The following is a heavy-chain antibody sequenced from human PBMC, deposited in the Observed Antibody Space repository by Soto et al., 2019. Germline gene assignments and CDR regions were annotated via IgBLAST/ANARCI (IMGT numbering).Heavy chain of an antibody. V-gene: IGHV1-18*01. J-gene: IGHJ4*02. CDR2: ISVYNGNT. CDR3: ARAGQYYNASRYAD. D-gene: IGHD3-16*01. Sequence: QVKLVQSGTEVKKPGASIKVSCKASGYSFATSGMTWVRQAPGQGLEWMGWISVYNGNTNYDQNLQDRATMTTDTSTTTAFLQVRHLRSDDTGVYYCARAGQYYNASRYADWAQRALVTVSS. CDR1: GYSFATSG.